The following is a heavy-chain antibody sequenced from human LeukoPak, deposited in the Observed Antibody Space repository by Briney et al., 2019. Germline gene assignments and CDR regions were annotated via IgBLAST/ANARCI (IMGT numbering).Heavy chain of an antibody. CDR3: ARGGTQLTFPV. D-gene: IGHD4/OR15-4a*01. Sequence: SETLSLTCAVYGGSFSGYYWSWIRQPPGKGLEWIGYMYYSGSANYNPSLKSRVTMSVDTSKNHFSLNLTSVTAADTAVYYCARGGTQLTFPVWGQGTLVTVS. CDR2: MYYSGSA. J-gene: IGHJ4*02. CDR1: GGSFSGYY. V-gene: IGHV4-59*01.